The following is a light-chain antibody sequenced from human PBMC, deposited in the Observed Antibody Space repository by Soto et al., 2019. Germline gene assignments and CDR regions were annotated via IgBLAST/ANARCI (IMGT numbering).Light chain of an antibody. CDR3: QHYGTTPWT. J-gene: IGKJ1*01. Sequence: ETVLTQSPGTLSLSPGERVTLSCRASQSVCSRCLAWYQQKPGQSPRLLIYGASSRATGIPDRFSGSGSGTDLTLTISRLEPEDFAVYYCQHYGTTPWTVGQGTKVGIK. CDR1: QSVCSRC. CDR2: GAS. V-gene: IGKV3-20*01.